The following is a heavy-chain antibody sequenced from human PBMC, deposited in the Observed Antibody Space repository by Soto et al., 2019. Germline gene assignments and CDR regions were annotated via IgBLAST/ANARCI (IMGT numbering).Heavy chain of an antibody. CDR1: GGCVNSGGFS. Sequence: SERMSLTCAACGGCVNSGGFSWSWISQPPGKRLERIGYNYRSWSTYYNPSLKSRVTISVDRSKNQFSLKLSSVTAADTAVYYCARGSDGSGSYDNIWMIGWFGPSGQGTLGTVAS. D-gene: IGHD3-10*01. CDR2: NYRSWST. CDR3: ARGSDGSGSYDNIWMIGWFGP. V-gene: IGHV4-30-2*01. J-gene: IGHJ5*02.